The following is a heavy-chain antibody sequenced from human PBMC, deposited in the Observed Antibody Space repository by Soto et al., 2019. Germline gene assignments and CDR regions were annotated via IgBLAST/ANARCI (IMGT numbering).Heavy chain of an antibody. CDR3: ARQGYYYGSGSSYYYYYYMDV. Sequence: GESLKISCKGSGYSFTSYWIGWVRQMPGKGLEWTGIIYPGDSDTRYSPSFQGQVTISADKSISTAYLQWSSLKASDTAMYYCARQGYYYGSGSSYYYYYYMDVWGKGTTVTVSS. D-gene: IGHD3-10*01. V-gene: IGHV5-51*01. CDR2: IYPGDSDT. CDR1: GYSFTSYW. J-gene: IGHJ6*03.